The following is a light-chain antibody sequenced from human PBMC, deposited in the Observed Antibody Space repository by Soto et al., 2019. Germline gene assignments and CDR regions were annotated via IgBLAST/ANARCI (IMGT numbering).Light chain of an antibody. V-gene: IGKV1-5*03. J-gene: IGKJ2*01. CDR3: QHTTDFT. CDR1: QSINSW. Sequence: DIQMTQSPSTLSASVGDRVTITCRASQSINSWLAWYQQKPGKAPQILIYKASSLESGVPSRFSGSTSGAESTLTITGLQPDDLGTYYCQHTTDFTFGQGTKVDIK. CDR2: KAS.